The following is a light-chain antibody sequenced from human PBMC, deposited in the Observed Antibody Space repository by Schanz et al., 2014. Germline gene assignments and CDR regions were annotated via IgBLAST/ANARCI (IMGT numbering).Light chain of an antibody. V-gene: IGLV2-11*01. CDR1: SSDVGGYNY. CDR3: SSYTASNTLA. J-gene: IGLJ1*01. CDR2: DVS. Sequence: QSALTQPRSVSGSPGQSVSISCTGTSSDVGGYNYVSWYQHHPGKAPKLMISDVSKRPSGVPDRFSGSKSGNTASLTISGLQAEDEAEYYCSSYTASNTLAFGTGTKVTVL.